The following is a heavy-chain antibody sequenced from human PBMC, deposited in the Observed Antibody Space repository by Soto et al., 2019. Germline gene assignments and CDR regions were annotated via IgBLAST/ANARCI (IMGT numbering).Heavy chain of an antibody. CDR3: ARGELRWELPYYYFDY. J-gene: IGHJ4*02. CDR1: GGTFSSYA. CDR2: IIPIFGTA. V-gene: IGHV1-69*01. Sequence: QVQLVQSGAEVKKPGSSVKVSCKASGGTFSSYAISWVRQAPGQGLEWMGGIIPIFGTANYAQKFQGRVTITADESTSTAYRELSSLISEDTAVYYCARGELRWELPYYYFDYWGQGTLVTVSS. D-gene: IGHD1-26*01.